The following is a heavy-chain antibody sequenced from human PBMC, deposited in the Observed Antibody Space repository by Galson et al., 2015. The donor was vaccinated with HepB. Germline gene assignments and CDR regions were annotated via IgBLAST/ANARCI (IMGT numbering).Heavy chain of an antibody. J-gene: IGHJ6*02. CDR2: ISSSSSYI. CDR3: ARVAPDIVVVGLYGMDV. CDR1: GFTFSSYS. Sequence: SLRLSCAASGFTFSSYSMNWVRQAPGKGLEWVSSISSSSSYIYYADSVKGRFTISRDNAKNSLYLQMNSLRAEDTAVYYCARVAPDIVVVGLYGMDVWGQGTTVTVSS. V-gene: IGHV3-21*01. D-gene: IGHD2-15*01.